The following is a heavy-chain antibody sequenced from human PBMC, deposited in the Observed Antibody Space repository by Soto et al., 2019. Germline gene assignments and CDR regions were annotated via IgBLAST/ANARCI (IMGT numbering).Heavy chain of an antibody. V-gene: IGHV4-59*01. CDR3: ARERASSSWFDY. D-gene: IGHD6-13*01. CDR1: GGSISSYY. Sequence: QVQLQESGPGLVKPSETLSLTCTVSGGSISSYYWSWIRQPPGKGLEWIGYIYYSGSTNYNPSLKSRVTISVDTSKNQFSLKLSSVTAADTAVYYCARERASSSWFDYWGQGTLVTVSS. CDR2: IYYSGST. J-gene: IGHJ4*02.